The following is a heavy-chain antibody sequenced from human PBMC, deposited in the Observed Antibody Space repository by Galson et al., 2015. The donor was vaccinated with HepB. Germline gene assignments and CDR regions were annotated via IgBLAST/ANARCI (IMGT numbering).Heavy chain of an antibody. D-gene: IGHD3-9*01. V-gene: IGHV3-23*01. Sequence: SLRLSCAASGFTLNTHAMAWVRPPPGKGPEWVSALSGDSIIIHYADSVKGRFTIPKDNSENTLYLQMNSLRGEDTALYYCAKFGARFDAWFDSWGRGTLVTVSS. J-gene: IGHJ5*01. CDR1: GFTLNTHA. CDR2: LSGDSIII. CDR3: AKFGARFDAWFDS.